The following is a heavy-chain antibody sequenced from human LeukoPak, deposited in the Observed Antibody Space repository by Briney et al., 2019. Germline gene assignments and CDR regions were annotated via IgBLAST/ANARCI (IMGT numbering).Heavy chain of an antibody. CDR2: IYTSGST. CDR3: AREASSYDSSGYYYALEY. Sequence: SETLSFTCTVSGYSISSGYYWSWIRQPAGKGLEWIGRIYTSGSTNYNPSLKSRVTISVDTSKNQFSLRLSSVTAADTAVYYCAREASSYDSSGYYYALEYWGQGTLVTVSS. V-gene: IGHV4-61*02. CDR1: GYSISSGYY. J-gene: IGHJ4*02. D-gene: IGHD3-22*01.